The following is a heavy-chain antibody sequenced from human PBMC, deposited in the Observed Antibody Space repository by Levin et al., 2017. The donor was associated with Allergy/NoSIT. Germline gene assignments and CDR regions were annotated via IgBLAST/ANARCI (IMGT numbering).Heavy chain of an antibody. V-gene: IGHV3-33*03. J-gene: IGHJ4*02. CDR1: GFIFSTYG. D-gene: IGHD3-10*02. CDR2: IWSNGFTT. CDR3: ARSLFLRDYLDL. Sequence: PGGSLRLSCTASGFIFSTYGMHWVRQVPGKGLEWVAVIWSNGFTTFYGDSVKGRFTISRDNSNNTLFLQLNSPRAEDTAIYYCARSLFLRDYLDLWGQGTLVTVSS.